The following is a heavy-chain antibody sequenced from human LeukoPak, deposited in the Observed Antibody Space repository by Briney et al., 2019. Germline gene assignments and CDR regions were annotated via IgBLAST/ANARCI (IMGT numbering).Heavy chain of an antibody. V-gene: IGHV4-59*02. CDR2: IYYSEST. CDR1: GASVSGKF. J-gene: IGHJ4*01. CDR3: VGGGDWLPEY. D-gene: IGHD3/OR15-3a*01. Sequence: SETLSLTCTVSGASVSGKFWSWIRRSPGNGLEWIGLIYYSESTKFNPSLKSRVAMSVDTSNNQFSLSLNSVTTTDTAVYFCVGGGDWLPEYWGHGTQVIVSS.